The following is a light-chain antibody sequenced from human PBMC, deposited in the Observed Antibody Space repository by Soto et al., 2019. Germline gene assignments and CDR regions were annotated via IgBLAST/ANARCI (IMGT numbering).Light chain of an antibody. Sequence: IQLTQSPSSLSASVGDRVTITCRASQRINNWLAWYQQKPGKAPKLLIHKASTLETGVPSRFSGSGSGTNFTLTISNLHPEDFATYSCQQTYRIPLTFGGGTKVDIK. V-gene: IGKV1-5*03. CDR1: QRINNW. CDR2: KAS. CDR3: QQTYRIPLT. J-gene: IGKJ4*01.